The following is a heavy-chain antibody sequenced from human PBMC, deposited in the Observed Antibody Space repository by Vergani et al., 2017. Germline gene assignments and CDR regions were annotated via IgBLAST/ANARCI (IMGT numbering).Heavy chain of an antibody. CDR1: GVTFSGYG. CDR3: ARGRYSRSFYTY. Sequence: QVQLVQSGAEVKKPGSSVKVSCKASGVTFSGYGISWVRQAPGQGLEWMGRIIPIFGAPNYAQKFQGRVTLTADESTSTVYMEVSRLTYEDTAVYYCARGRYSRSFYTYWGQGTPVTVSS. CDR2: IIPIFGAP. D-gene: IGHD1-26*01. J-gene: IGHJ4*02. V-gene: IGHV1-69*13.